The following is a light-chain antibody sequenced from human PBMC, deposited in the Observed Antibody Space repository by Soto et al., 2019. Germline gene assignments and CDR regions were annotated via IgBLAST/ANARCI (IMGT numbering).Light chain of an antibody. CDR3: TSYTSSSTLV. CDR2: EVS. J-gene: IGLJ1*01. CDR1: SSDIGGYNY. V-gene: IGLV2-14*01. Sequence: QSALTQPASVSASPGQSIAISCTGTSSDIGGYNYVSWYQQHPGKAPKLMIYEVSNRPSGVSNRFSGSKSGDTASLTISGLQPEDEADYYCTSYTSSSTLVFGTGTKVTFL.